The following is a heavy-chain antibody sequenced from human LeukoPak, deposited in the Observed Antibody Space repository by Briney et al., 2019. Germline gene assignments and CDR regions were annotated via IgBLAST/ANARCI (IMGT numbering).Heavy chain of an antibody. CDR1: GFTFSSFG. D-gene: IGHD4-17*01. CDR3: AKDLPDYGDYIEGY. J-gene: IGHJ4*02. V-gene: IGHV3-23*01. CDR2: ISGSGGII. Sequence: PGGSLRLSCAASGFTFSSFGMSWVRQAPGKGLEWVSTISGSGGIIDYADSVKGRFTFSRDNSRNMVYLQMNGLRAEDTAVYYCAKDLPDYGDYIEGYWGQGTLVTVSS.